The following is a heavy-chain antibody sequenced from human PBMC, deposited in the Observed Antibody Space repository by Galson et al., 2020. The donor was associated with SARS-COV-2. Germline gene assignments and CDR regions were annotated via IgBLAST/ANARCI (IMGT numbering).Heavy chain of an antibody. V-gene: IGHV3-9*01. CDR1: GITFYDYA. D-gene: IGHD6-19*01. Sequence: GGSLRLSCAASGITFYDYAMHWVRQAPGKGLEWVAGINWSSDNIAYADSVKGRFTISRDNAKNSLYLQMNTLRRGDTAFYYCAKGGGSCSGSRCLTMRLSDVFDIWGRGRLVTVSS. J-gene: IGHJ3*02. CDR3: AKGGGSCSGSRCLTMRLSDVFDI. CDR2: INWSSDNI.